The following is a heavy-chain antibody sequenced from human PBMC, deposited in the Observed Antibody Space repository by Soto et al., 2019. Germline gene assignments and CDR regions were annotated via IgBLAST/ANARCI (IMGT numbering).Heavy chain of an antibody. CDR3: VRDSGAKLSSS. V-gene: IGHV1-69*13. CDR2: IVPIYRTA. J-gene: IGHJ4*02. CDR1: GGTFSSYR. Sequence: GASVKVSCKASGGTFSSYRINWVRQAPGQGLEWVGGIVPIYRTADYAQKFQGRVTIAADESARTSYMELRSLKPQDTAVYYCVRDSGAKLSSSWGQGTLVTVS. D-gene: IGHD6-13*01.